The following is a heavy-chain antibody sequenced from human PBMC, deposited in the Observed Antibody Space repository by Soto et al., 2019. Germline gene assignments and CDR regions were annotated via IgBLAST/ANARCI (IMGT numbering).Heavy chain of an antibody. Sequence: ASVKVSCKASGYTFTDYYMHWVRQAPGQGFEWVGGINPESGNPKYVPKFQGRVTVTRDTSTSTVYMELSSLRSEDTAVYYCARDDYGDYFPHDYWGQGTLVTVSS. CDR3: ARDDYGDYFPHDY. V-gene: IGHV1-2*02. CDR1: GYTFTDYY. CDR2: INPESGNP. D-gene: IGHD4-17*01. J-gene: IGHJ4*02.